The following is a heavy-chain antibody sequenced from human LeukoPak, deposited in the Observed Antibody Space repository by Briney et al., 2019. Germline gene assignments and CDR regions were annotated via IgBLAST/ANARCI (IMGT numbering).Heavy chain of an antibody. D-gene: IGHD3-10*01. CDR1: GFTFSSYA. Sequence: GGSLRLSCAASGFTFSSYAMHWVRQAPGKGLEWVAVISYDGSNKYYADSVKGRFTISRDNSENTLYLQMNSLRAEDTAVYYCARDYGYYYGSGSYYIPDWGQGTLVTVSS. V-gene: IGHV3-30-3*01. CDR3: ARDYGYYYGSGSYYIPD. J-gene: IGHJ4*02. CDR2: ISYDGSNK.